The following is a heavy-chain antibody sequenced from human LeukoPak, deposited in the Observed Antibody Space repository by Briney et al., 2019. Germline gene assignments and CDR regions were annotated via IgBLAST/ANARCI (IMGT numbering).Heavy chain of an antibody. J-gene: IGHJ6*03. CDR3: ARVGEKLWLGDYMDV. V-gene: IGHV4-61*02. D-gene: IGHD5-18*01. Sequence: TPSETLSLTCTVSGGSISSGSYYWSWIRQPAGKGLEWIGRIYTSGSTNYNPSLKSRVTISVDTSKNQFSLKLSSVTAADTAVYYCARVGEKLWLGDYMDVWGKGTTVTVSS. CDR2: IYTSGST. CDR1: GGSISSGSYY.